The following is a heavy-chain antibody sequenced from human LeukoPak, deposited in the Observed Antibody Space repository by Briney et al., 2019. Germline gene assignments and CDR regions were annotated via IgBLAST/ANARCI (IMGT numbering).Heavy chain of an antibody. CDR1: GFTFSDYY. V-gene: IGHV3-11*01. CDR2: ISSSGSTI. D-gene: IGHD3-9*01. CDR3: ARVVRYYDILTGSYYFDY. Sequence: GGSLRLSCAASGFTFSDYYMSWIRQAPGKGLEWVSYISSSGSTIYYADSVKGRFTISRDNAKNSLYLQMNSLRAEDTAVYYCARVVRYYDILTGSYYFDYWGQGTLVTVSS. J-gene: IGHJ4*02.